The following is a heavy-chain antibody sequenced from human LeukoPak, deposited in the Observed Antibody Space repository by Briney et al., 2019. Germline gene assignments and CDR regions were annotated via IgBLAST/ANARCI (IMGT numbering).Heavy chain of an antibody. CDR1: GFIFTDYS. V-gene: IGHV3-48*02. CDR3: AKDSGNYANYYFDH. D-gene: IGHD1-26*01. CDR2: IDRSSNNI. J-gene: IGHJ4*02. Sequence: GGSLRLSCAASGFIFTDYSMNWVRQAPRKGLEWVSYIDRSSNNIYYPDSVKGRFTISRDHAKNSLYLQMNRLRDEDTAVYYCAKDSGNYANYYFDHWGQGTLVTVSS.